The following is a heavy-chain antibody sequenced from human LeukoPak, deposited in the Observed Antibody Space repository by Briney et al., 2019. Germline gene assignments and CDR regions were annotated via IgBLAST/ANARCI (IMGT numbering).Heavy chain of an antibody. CDR2: INPSGGNT. J-gene: IGHJ5*02. Sequence: ASVKVSCKASGYTFTSYYMHWVRQAPGQGLEWMGIINPSGGNTGYAQKFQGRVTMTRNTSISTAYMELSSLKSEDTAVYYCVREFSDYGNYCFDPWGQGTLVTVSS. CDR1: GYTFTSYY. V-gene: IGHV1-46*01. CDR3: VREFSDYGNYCFDP. D-gene: IGHD4-17*01.